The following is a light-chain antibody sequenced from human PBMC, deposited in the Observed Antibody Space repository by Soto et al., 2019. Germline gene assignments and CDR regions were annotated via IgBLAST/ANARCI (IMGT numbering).Light chain of an antibody. CDR2: WAS. Sequence: DIVMTQSPDSLAVSLGERATIICKSSQSVLYSSNNKNFLAWYQQKPGQPPKLLINWASTRESGVPDRFSGSGSGTDFTLTISSLQAEDVAVYYCQRYYTSPYNFGQGTKLEIK. V-gene: IGKV4-1*01. CDR3: QRYYTSPYN. CDR1: QSVLYSSNNKNF. J-gene: IGKJ2*01.